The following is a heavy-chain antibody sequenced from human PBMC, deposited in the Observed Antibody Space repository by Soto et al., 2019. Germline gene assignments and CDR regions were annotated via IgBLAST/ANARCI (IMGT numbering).Heavy chain of an antibody. Sequence: GGSLRLSCAASGFTFSSNSMTWVRQAPGKGLEWVSGISSGGENTWHADSVKGRFTISRDNSKDTLYLQMNSLRVDDTAVYYCVKWDGYSDYWGQGALVTVSS. D-gene: IGHD5-18*01. V-gene: IGHV3-23*01. CDR1: GFTFSSNS. CDR2: ISSGGENT. J-gene: IGHJ4*02. CDR3: VKWDGYSDY.